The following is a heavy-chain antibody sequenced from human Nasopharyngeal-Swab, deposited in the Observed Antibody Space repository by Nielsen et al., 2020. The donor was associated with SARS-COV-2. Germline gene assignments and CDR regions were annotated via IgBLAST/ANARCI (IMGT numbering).Heavy chain of an antibody. CDR2: INHSGST. J-gene: IGHJ6*02. D-gene: IGHD4-17*01. CDR1: GGSFSGYY. CDR3: ARGGGVTTTYYYYGMDV. V-gene: IGHV4-34*01. Sequence: SETLSLTCAVYGGSFSGYYWSWIRQPPGKGLEWIGEINHSGSTNYNPSLKSRVTISVDTSKNQFSLKPSSVTAADTAVYYCARGGGVTTTYYYYGMDVWGQGTTVTVSS.